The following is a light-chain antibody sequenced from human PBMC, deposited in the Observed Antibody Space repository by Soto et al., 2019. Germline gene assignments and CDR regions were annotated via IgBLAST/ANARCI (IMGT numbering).Light chain of an antibody. Sequence: QSVLTQPRSVSGSPGQSVTISCTGTSNDVGAYHYVSWYQHHPGKAPKLIIYDVTQRPSGIPDRFSGSKSGNTASLTISGLQADDEADYHCAAWDDSLNGYVFGTGTKVTVL. V-gene: IGLV2-11*01. CDR1: SNDVGAYHY. CDR2: DVT. J-gene: IGLJ1*01. CDR3: AAWDDSLNGYV.